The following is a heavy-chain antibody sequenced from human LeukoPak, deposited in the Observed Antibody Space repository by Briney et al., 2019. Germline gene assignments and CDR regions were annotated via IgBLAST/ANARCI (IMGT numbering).Heavy chain of an antibody. V-gene: IGHV5-10-1*01. Sequence: GESLKISCQGSGYIFTSYWISWVRQLPGKGLGWMGRIDPSDSYTNYSPSFQGHVTISADKSISTAYLQWSSLKASDTAMYYCAIMVRGVIYNWFDPWGQGTLVTVSS. D-gene: IGHD3-10*01. CDR2: IDPSDSYT. CDR1: GYIFTSYW. CDR3: AIMVRGVIYNWFDP. J-gene: IGHJ5*02.